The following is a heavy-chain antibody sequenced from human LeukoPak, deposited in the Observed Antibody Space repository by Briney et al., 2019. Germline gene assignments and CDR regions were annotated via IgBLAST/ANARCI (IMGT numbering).Heavy chain of an antibody. CDR3: ARGVANYYDSSGYQN. Sequence: GGSLRLCCAASGFTVSSNYMSWVRQAPGKGLEWVSVIYSGGNTYHADSVKGRFTISRDNSKNTLYLQMNSLRAEDTAVYYCARGVANYYDSSGYQNWGQGTLVTVSS. J-gene: IGHJ4*02. V-gene: IGHV3-53*01. CDR2: IYSGGNT. D-gene: IGHD3-22*01. CDR1: GFTVSSNY.